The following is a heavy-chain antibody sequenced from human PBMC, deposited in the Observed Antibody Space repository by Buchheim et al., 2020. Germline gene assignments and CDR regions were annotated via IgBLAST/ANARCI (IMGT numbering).Heavy chain of an antibody. Sequence: VQLVESGGGVVQPGRSLRLSCAASGFTFSSYGMHWVRQAPGKGLEWVSYISSSSSTIYYADSVKGRFTISRDNAKNSLYLQMNSLRDEDTAVYYCARATWRDDYVWGSYRYFDYYGMDVWGQGTT. V-gene: IGHV3-48*02. CDR3: ARATWRDDYVWGSYRYFDYYGMDV. D-gene: IGHD3-16*02. CDR1: GFTFSSYG. CDR2: ISSSSSTI. J-gene: IGHJ6*02.